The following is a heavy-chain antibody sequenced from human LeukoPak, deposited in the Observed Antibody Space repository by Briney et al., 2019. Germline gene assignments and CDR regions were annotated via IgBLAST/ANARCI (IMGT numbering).Heavy chain of an antibody. CDR3: ARDRRIAGIDY. CDR1: GFTFDDYA. V-gene: IGHV3-9*01. Sequence: GGSLRLSCAASGFTFDDYAMHWVRQAPGKGLEWVSGISWNSGSIGYADSVKGRFTISRDNAKNSLYLQMNSLRAEDTALYYCARDRRIAGIDYWGQGTLVTVSS. D-gene: IGHD2/OR15-2a*01. J-gene: IGHJ4*02. CDR2: ISWNSGSI.